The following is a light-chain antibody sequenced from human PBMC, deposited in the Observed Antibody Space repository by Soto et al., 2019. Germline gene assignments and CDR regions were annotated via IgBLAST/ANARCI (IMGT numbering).Light chain of an antibody. CDR1: QSISSW. V-gene: IGKV1-5*01. CDR3: QQYNSPWT. CDR2: AAS. J-gene: IGKJ1*01. Sequence: DIPMTQSPSTLSASVGDRVTLTCRASQSISSWLAWYQQKPGKAPKLLIYAASSLESGVPSRFSGSGSGTEFTLTISSLQTDDFATYYCQQYNSPWTFGQGTKVEIK.